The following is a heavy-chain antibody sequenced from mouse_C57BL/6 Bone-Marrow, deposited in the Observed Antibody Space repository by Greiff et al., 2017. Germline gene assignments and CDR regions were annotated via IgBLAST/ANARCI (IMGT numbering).Heavy chain of an antibody. CDR2: IDPSDSYT. V-gene: IGHV1-69*01. Sequence: QVQLQQPGAELVMPGASVKLSCKASGYTFTSYWMHWVKQRPGQGLEWIGEIDPSDSYTNYNQQFKGKSTLTVDKSSSTAYMQLSSLTSEDSAVYYCAREGYDYPWFAYWGQGTLVTVSA. D-gene: IGHD2-4*01. J-gene: IGHJ3*01. CDR1: GYTFTSYW. CDR3: AREGYDYPWFAY.